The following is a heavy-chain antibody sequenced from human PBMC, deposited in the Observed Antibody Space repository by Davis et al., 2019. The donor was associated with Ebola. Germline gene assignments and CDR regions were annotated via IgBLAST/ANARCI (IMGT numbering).Heavy chain of an antibody. CDR2: INSDGSST. J-gene: IGHJ3*02. CDR1: GFTFSSYW. Sequence: GESLKISCAASGFTFSSYWMHWVRQAPGKGLVWVSRINSDGSSTSYADSVKGRFTISRDNAKNTLYLQMNSLRAEDTAVYYCARGDPAYYYDSRGYYLTNDAFDIWGQGTMVTVSS. V-gene: IGHV3-74*01. CDR3: ARGDPAYYYDSRGYYLTNDAFDI. D-gene: IGHD3-22*01.